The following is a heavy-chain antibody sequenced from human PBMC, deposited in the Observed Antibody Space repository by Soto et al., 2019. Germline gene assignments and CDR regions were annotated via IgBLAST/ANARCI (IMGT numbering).Heavy chain of an antibody. J-gene: IGHJ4*02. D-gene: IGHD3-10*01. CDR1: GFTFSNAW. Sequence: GGSLRLSCAASGFTFSNAWMSWVRQAPGKGLEWVGRTKSKTDGGTTDYAAPVKGRFTISRDDSKNTLYPQMNSLKTEDTAVYYCTTGGYYGSGSYYNPVDPLLYYFDYWGQGTLVTVSS. V-gene: IGHV3-15*01. CDR2: TKSKTDGGTT. CDR3: TTGGYYGSGSYYNPVDPLLYYFDY.